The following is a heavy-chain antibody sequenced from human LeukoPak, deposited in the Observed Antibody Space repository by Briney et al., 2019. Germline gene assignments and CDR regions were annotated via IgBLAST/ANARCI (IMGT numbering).Heavy chain of an antibody. D-gene: IGHD6-19*01. CDR1: GYTFTSYY. V-gene: IGHV1-46*01. Sequence: GASVKVSCKASGYTFTSYYMHWVRQAPGQGLEWMGIINPSGGSTSYAQKFQGRVTMTRDTSTSTVYMELSSLRSEDTAVYYCARAKAVAGTPFHYYFDYWGQGTLVTVSS. CDR3: ARAKAVAGTPFHYYFDY. CDR2: INPSGGST. J-gene: IGHJ4*02.